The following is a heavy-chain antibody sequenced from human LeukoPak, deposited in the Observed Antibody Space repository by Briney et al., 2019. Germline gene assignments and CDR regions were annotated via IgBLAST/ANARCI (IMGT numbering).Heavy chain of an antibody. J-gene: IGHJ6*03. Sequence: SETLSLTCTVSGGSISSYYWSWIRQPAGKGLEWIGRIYTSGSTNYNPSLKSRVTISVDTSKNQFSLKLSSVTAADTAVYYCAREGIQLWFPRYYYYMDVWGKGTTVTVSS. CDR3: AREGIQLWFPRYYYYMDV. CDR2: IYTSGST. D-gene: IGHD5-18*01. CDR1: GGSISSYY. V-gene: IGHV4-4*07.